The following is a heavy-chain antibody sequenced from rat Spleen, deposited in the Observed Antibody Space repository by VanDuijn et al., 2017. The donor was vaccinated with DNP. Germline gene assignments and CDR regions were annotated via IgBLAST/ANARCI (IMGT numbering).Heavy chain of an antibody. J-gene: IGHJ4*01. Sequence: EVQLMESGGDLVQPGKSLKLSCVASGFTFSYYWMTWVRQVPGKGLEWLASITSNGGATYYLDSVKGRFTIPRDDAQDTLYLQMNSLRSEDTATYYCAREGDYYDGSFVDALDAWGQGTSVTVSS. CDR1: GFTFSYYW. CDR3: AREGDYYDGSFVDALDA. V-gene: IGHV5-31*01. CDR2: ITSNGGAT. D-gene: IGHD1-12*02.